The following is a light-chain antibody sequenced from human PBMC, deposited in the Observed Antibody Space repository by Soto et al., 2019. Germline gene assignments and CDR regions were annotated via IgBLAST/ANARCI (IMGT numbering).Light chain of an antibody. J-gene: IGKJ2*01. Sequence: EIVLTQSPGILSLSPGERATLSCRASQTVSGNYLAWYQQKPGQSPRLLIYGSSDRATGIPDRFSGSGSGTSFTIAINTVDPTYFAVYYCQDDDCSRPYTFGKGTTLEV. CDR1: QTVSGNY. V-gene: IGKV3-20*01. CDR3: QDDDCSRPYT. CDR2: GSS.